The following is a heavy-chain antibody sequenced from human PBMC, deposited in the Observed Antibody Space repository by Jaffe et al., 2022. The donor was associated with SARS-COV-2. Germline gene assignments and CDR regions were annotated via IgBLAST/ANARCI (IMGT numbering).Heavy chain of an antibody. CDR2: INPSGGST. V-gene: IGHV1-46*01. CDR1: GYTFTSYY. CDR3: ARDGATGRDYYYYYYGMDV. Sequence: QVQLVQSGAEVKKPGASVKVSCKASGYTFTSYYMHWVRQAPGQGLEWMGIINPSGGSTSYAQKFQGRVTMTRDTSTSTVYMELSSLRSEDTAVYYCARDGATGRDYYYYYYGMDVWGQGTTVTVSS. J-gene: IGHJ6*02. D-gene: IGHD5-12*01.